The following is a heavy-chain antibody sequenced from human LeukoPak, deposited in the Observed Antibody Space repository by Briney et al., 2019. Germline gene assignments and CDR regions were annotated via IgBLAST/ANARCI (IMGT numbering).Heavy chain of an antibody. Sequence: SETLSLTCAVYGGSFSGYYWSWIRQPPGKGLEWIGEINHSGSTNYNPSLKSRVTISVDTPKNQFSLKLSSVTAADTAVYYCARRLYCGGDCHHPNWFDPWGQGTLVTVSS. CDR3: ARRLYCGGDCHHPNWFDP. J-gene: IGHJ5*02. CDR2: INHSGST. D-gene: IGHD2-21*02. CDR1: GGSFSGYY. V-gene: IGHV4-34*01.